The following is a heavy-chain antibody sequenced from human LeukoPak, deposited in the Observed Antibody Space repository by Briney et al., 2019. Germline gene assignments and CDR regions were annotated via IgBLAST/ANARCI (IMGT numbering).Heavy chain of an antibody. Sequence: GGSLRLSCAASGFTFSSYGMNWVRQAPGKGLEWVGRIKSKTDGGTTDYAAPVKGRFTISRDDSKNTLYLQMNSLKTEDTAVYYCTTSSSGWYHFDYWGQGTLVTVSS. CDR3: TTSSSGWYHFDY. CDR1: GFTFSSYG. J-gene: IGHJ4*02. CDR2: IKSKTDGGTT. V-gene: IGHV3-15*07. D-gene: IGHD6-19*01.